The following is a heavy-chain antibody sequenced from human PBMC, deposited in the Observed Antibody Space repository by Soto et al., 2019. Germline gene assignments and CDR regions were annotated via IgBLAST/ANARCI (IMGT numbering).Heavy chain of an antibody. CDR2: MNPKSGNT. CDR3: ARXXXRSGSSFDY. D-gene: IGHD6-19*01. CDR1: GYTSTSYD. J-gene: IGHJ4*02. Sequence: QVQLVQSGAEVKKPGASVKVSCKASGYTSTSYDINWVRQATGQGLEWMGWMNPKSGNTGYAQKFQGRVTMTRNSSISTAYMKLSSLRSEDTAVYYFARXXXRSGSSFDYWGQGTLVTVSS. V-gene: IGHV1-8*01.